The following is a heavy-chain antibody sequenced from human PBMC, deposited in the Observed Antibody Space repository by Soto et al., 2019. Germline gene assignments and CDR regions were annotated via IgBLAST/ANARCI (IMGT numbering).Heavy chain of an antibody. V-gene: IGHV4-59*01. D-gene: IGHD3-3*01. Sequence: SSETLSLTCTVSGGSISSYYWSWIRQPPGKGLEWIGYIYYSGSTNYNPSLKSRVTISVDTSKNQFSLKLSSVTAADTAVYYCARVYYDFWSGPGRMDVWGQGTTVTVS. CDR2: IYYSGST. J-gene: IGHJ6*02. CDR3: ARVYYDFWSGPGRMDV. CDR1: GGSISSYY.